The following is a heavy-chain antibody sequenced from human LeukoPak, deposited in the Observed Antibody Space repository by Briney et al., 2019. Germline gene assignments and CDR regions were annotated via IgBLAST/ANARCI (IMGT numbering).Heavy chain of an antibody. J-gene: IGHJ6*03. CDR1: GGSISSSSYY. V-gene: IGHV4-39*07. CDR2: IYSSGST. Sequence: SETLSLTCTVSGGSISSSSYYWGWIRQPPGKGLEWIGSIYSSGSTYYNPSLKSRVTISVDTSKNQFSLKVSSVTAADTAVYYCARVFDSGSQAYFYYMDVWGKGTTVTISS. D-gene: IGHD3-10*01. CDR3: ARVFDSGSQAYFYYMDV.